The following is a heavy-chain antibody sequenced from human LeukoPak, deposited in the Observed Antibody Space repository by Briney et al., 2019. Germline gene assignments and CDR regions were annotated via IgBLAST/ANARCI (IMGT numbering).Heavy chain of an antibody. D-gene: IGHD3-22*01. V-gene: IGHV3-23*01. CDR2: ISGSGGST. Sequence: GGSLRLSCAASGFTFSSYAMSWVRQAPGKGLEWVSAISGSGGSTYYADSVKGWFTISRDNSKNTLYLQMNSLRAEDTAVYYCATDYYDSSGYSVGPVFYWGQGTLVTVSS. CDR3: ATDYYDSSGYSVGPVFY. J-gene: IGHJ4*02. CDR1: GFTFSSYA.